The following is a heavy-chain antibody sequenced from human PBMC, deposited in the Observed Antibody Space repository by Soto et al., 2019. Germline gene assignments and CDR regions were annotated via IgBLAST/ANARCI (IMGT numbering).Heavy chain of an antibody. D-gene: IGHD6-13*01. CDR3: ASGRRYSTKYYYYYRDV. CDR1: GYTFTSYD. CDR2: MNHNSGNT. V-gene: IGHV1-8*01. Sequence: QVQLVQSGAEVKKPGASVKVSCKASGYTFTSYDINWVRQATGQGLEWMGWMNHNSGNTGYAQKFQGRVTMTRNTSISTAYMELSSLRSEDTAVYYCASGRRYSTKYYYYYRDVWGKGTTVTVSS. J-gene: IGHJ6*03.